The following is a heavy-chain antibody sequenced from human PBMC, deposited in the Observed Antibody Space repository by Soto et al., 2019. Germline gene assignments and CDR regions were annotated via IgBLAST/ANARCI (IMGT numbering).Heavy chain of an antibody. Sequence: QVQLVQSGSELKKPGASVKVSCKASGYTFTSYAMNWVRQAPGQGLEWMGWINTNTGNPTYAQGFTGRFVFSLDTAVSTAYLQICSLKAEDTAVYYCARGPLYYDFWYYYYYGMDVWGQGTTVTVSS. CDR3: ARGPLYYDFWYYYYYGMDV. J-gene: IGHJ6*02. V-gene: IGHV7-4-1*01. D-gene: IGHD3-3*01. CDR1: GYTFTSYA. CDR2: INTNTGNP.